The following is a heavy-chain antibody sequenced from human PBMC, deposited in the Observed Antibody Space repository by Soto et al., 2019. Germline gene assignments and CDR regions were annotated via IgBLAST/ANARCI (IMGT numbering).Heavy chain of an antibody. V-gene: IGHV4-34*01. Sequence: PSATLSLTCAVYGGSFSGYYWSWIRQPPGKGLEWIGEINHSGSTNYNPSLKSRVTISVDTSKNQFSLKLSSVTAADTAVYYCARLPTYYFDYWGQGTLVTVSS. CDR3: ARLPTYYFDY. J-gene: IGHJ4*02. CDR1: GGSFSGYY. CDR2: INHSGST.